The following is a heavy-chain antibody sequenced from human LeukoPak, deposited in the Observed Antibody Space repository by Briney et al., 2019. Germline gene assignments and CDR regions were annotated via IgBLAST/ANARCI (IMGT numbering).Heavy chain of an antibody. J-gene: IGHJ4*02. D-gene: IGHD5-12*01. V-gene: IGHV3-30*03. CDR1: GFTLSDYG. CDR2: ISYDGSTK. CDR3: ATDGHGLRSAFGY. Sequence: GGSLRLSCVGSGFTLSDYGMHWVRQAPGKGLEWVAVISYDGSTKIYADSVKGRFIISRDNSKNTLYLQMDSLRVEDTAVYYCATDGHGLRSAFGYWGQGTLVTVSS.